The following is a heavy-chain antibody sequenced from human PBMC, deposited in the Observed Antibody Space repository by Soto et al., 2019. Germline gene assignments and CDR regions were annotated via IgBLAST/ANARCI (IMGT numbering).Heavy chain of an antibody. Sequence: QITLKESGPPLVQPTQTLTLTCTFSGFSLSTSGVGVGWIRQPPGKALEWLALIYWDDDKRYSPSLKIRLTLTKDTSKNQVVLTMANMDPVDTATYYCADLTVGAFEYSFDYWGQGTPVTVSS. D-gene: IGHD7-27*01. V-gene: IGHV2-5*02. CDR1: GFSLSTSGVG. J-gene: IGHJ4*02. CDR2: IYWDDDK. CDR3: ADLTVGAFEYSFDY.